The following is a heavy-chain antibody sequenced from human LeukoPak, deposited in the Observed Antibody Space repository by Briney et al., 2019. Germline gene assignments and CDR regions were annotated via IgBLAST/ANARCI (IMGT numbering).Heavy chain of an antibody. J-gene: IGHJ4*02. V-gene: IGHV3-33*01. CDR1: GFTFSSHG. CDR2: IWYDASNK. Sequence: GGSLRLSCTASGFTFSSHGMHWVRQAPGKGLEWVAVIWYDASNKYYADSVKGRFTVSRDNSKNTLYLQMNSLRAEDTAIYYCARNLRKYGSNSEYFDYWGQGTVVTVSS. D-gene: IGHD4-23*01. CDR3: ARNLRKYGSNSEYFDY.